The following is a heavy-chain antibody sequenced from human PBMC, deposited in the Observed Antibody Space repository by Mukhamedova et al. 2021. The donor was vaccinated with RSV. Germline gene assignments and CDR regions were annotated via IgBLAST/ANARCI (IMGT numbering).Heavy chain of an antibody. CDR2: IKSKTDGGTT. CDR3: TSVSSWYFYYFDY. Sequence: VRQAPGKGLEWVGRIKSKTDGGTTDYAAPVKGRFNISRDDSKNTLYLQMNSLKTEDTAVYYCTSVSSWYFYYFDYWGQGTLGTV. D-gene: IGHD6-13*01. J-gene: IGHJ4*02. V-gene: IGHV3-15*01.